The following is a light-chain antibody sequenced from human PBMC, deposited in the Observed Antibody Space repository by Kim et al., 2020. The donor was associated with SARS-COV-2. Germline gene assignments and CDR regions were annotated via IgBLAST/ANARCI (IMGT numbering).Light chain of an antibody. CDR1: QSVTSSF. CDR3: QQYGDLPLT. V-gene: IGKV3-20*01. CDR2: GAS. J-gene: IGKJ4*01. Sequence: ETVLTQSPGTLSLSPGQRATLPCRASQSVTSSFLAWYQQKPGQAPRLLIYGASSRATGIADRFSGRGSGTDFTLTISRLQPEDFAVYCCQQYGDLPLTFGGGTKVDIK.